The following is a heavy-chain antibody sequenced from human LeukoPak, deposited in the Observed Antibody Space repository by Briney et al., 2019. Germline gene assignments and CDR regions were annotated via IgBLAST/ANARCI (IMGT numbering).Heavy chain of an antibody. V-gene: IGHV4-38-2*01. J-gene: IGHJ3*02. CDR2: IYHSGST. CDR3: ALVQAAILDAFDI. CDR1: GYSISSGYY. Sequence: PSETLSLTCAVSGYSISSGYYWGWIRQPPGKGLEWIGSIYHSGSTYYNPSLKSRVTISVDTSKNQFSLKLSSVTAADTAVYYCALVQAAILDAFDIWGKGTMVTVSS. D-gene: IGHD2-2*01.